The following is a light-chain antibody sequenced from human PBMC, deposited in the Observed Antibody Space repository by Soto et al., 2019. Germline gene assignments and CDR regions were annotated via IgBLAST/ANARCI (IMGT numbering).Light chain of an antibody. V-gene: IGLV2-14*01. Sequence: QSALTQPASVSGSPGQSITISCTGTSSDVGGYNYVSWYQQHPGKAPKLMIYDVSNRPSGVSNRFSGSKSGNTASLTISGLQAEDEADYYCSSYTSSSTLCVFGTGTKVTAL. CDR2: DVS. J-gene: IGLJ1*01. CDR3: SSYTSSSTLCV. CDR1: SSDVGGYNY.